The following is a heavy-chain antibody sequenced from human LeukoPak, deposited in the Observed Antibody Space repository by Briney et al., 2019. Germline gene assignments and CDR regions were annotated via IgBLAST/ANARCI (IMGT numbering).Heavy chain of an antibody. CDR3: ASGVYSSGWYGSFDI. D-gene: IGHD6-19*01. J-gene: IGHJ3*02. V-gene: IGHV4-39*01. CDR2: LYSGGLT. Sequence: SETLSLTCTVSGASISSSDYYWGWIRQPPGKGLEWIGSLYSGGLTYYNPSLKSRVTISVDTSKNQFSLKVTSVTAADTAVYSCASGVYSSGWYGSFDIWRQWTVVTVSS. CDR1: GASISSSDYY.